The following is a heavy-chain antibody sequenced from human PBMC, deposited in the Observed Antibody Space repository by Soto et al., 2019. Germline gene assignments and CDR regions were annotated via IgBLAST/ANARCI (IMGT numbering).Heavy chain of an antibody. CDR1: GYTFTDYY. D-gene: IGHD2-2*01. V-gene: IGHV1-2*02. CDR3: ARVVPGAEAWFGP. J-gene: IGHJ5*02. CDR2: INPNSGDT. Sequence: QVQLVQSGGEVKKPGASVKVSCKASGYTFTDYYMHWVRQAPGQGLEWMGWINPNSGDTNYAQKFQGRVTVTRDTSISTVYMDVSRLRSDDTAMYYCARVVPGAEAWFGPWGQGTLVTVSS.